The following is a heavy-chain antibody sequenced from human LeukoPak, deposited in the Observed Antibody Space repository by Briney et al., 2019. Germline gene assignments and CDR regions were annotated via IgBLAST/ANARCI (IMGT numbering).Heavy chain of an antibody. CDR1: GFTFSDYA. Sequence: PGGSLRLSCAASGFTFSDYAMSWVRQAPGQGLEWLSGLTTAGDSTHYASSVKGRCTITRDNSRNTLFLQMNSLRAEDTAVYFCVKSSCRPTSCASDHWGQGTLVTVSS. J-gene: IGHJ4*02. CDR3: VKSSCRPTSCASDH. CDR2: LTTAGDST. V-gene: IGHV3-23*01. D-gene: IGHD2-2*01.